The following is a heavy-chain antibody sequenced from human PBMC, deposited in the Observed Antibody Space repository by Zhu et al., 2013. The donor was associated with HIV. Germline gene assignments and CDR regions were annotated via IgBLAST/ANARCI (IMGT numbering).Heavy chain of an antibody. J-gene: IGHJ5*01. CDR2: VSAYNGKT. V-gene: IGHV1-18*01. Sequence: QLVQSGPEVRKPGASVTVSCKASGYTFTSYGITWVRQAPGQGLEWMGWVSAYNGKTNFLQKFQGRPTMTTDTSTSTASMELRSLKSDDTAVYYCARALRAGGTISYNWFDSWGQGTLVTVSS. CDR3: ARALRAGGTISYNWFDS. D-gene: IGHD6-13*01. CDR1: GYTFTSYG.